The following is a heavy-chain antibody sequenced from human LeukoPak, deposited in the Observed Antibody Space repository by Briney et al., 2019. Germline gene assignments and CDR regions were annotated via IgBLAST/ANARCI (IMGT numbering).Heavy chain of an antibody. D-gene: IGHD4-17*01. J-gene: IGHJ4*02. CDR3: AKDRGDYD. CDR2: ISYDGSNK. V-gene: IGHV3-30*18. CDR1: GFTFSSYG. Sequence: GGSLRLSCAASGFTFSSYGMHWVRQAPGKGLEWVAVISYDGSNKYCADSVKGRFTISRDNSKNTLYLQMNSLRAEDTAVYYCAKDRGDYDWGQGTLVTVSS.